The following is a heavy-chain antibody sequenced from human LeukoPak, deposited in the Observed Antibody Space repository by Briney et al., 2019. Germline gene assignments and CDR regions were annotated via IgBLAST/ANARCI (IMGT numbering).Heavy chain of an antibody. CDR2: IKEDGSEK. D-gene: IGHD3-22*01. J-gene: IGHJ4*02. Sequence: PGGPLRLSCAVSGFTFSNYWMSFVRQAPGKRLEWVANIKEDGSEKYYVDSVKGRFTISRDNAKNSLFLQMNFLRAEDTAVYYCDSGYRPFDFWGQGTLVTVSS. CDR1: GFTFSNYW. CDR3: DSGYRPFDF. V-gene: IGHV3-7*01.